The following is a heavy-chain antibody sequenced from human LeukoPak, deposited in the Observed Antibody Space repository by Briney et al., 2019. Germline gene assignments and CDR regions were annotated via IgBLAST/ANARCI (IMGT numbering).Heavy chain of an antibody. CDR1: GFSFSSYW. CDR2: IKSDGSST. Sequence: GGSLRLSCAASGFSFSSYWMHWVRQAPGKGLVWVSRIKSDGSSTMYADSVKGRFSISRDDAKNTLYVLMNSLRAEDTAVYYCARGKRMTTMTLGFDYWGQGTLVTVSS. CDR3: ARGKRMTTMTLGFDY. V-gene: IGHV3-74*03. J-gene: IGHJ4*02. D-gene: IGHD4-17*01.